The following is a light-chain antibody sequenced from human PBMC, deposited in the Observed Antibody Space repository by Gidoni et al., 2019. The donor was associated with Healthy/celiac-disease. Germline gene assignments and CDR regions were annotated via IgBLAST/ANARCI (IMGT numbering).Light chain of an antibody. CDR2: AAS. V-gene: IGKV1-39*01. J-gene: IGKJ1*01. CDR1: QSISNY. Sequence: DIQMTQSPSSLSASVGDRVTITCRASQSISNYLNWYQQKPGKAPKLLIYAASSLQSGVPSRFSGSGSGTDFTLTISSLQPEDFATYYCQQSYSTPRTFXEXTKVEIK. CDR3: QQSYSTPRT.